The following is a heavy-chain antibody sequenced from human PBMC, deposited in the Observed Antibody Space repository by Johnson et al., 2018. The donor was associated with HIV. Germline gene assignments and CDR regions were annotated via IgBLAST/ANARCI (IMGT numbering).Heavy chain of an antibody. D-gene: IGHD6-13*01. CDR3: AKEGQDLRSSSSDDAFDI. J-gene: IGHJ3*02. CDR1: GFTFSSYA. Sequence: VLLLESGGGLVQPGGSLRLSCAASGFTFSSYAMSWVRQAPGKGLEWVSAISGSGGSTYYADSVEGRFPISRDNSKNTLYLQMNSLRAEDTAVYYCAKEGQDLRSSSSDDAFDIWGQGTMVTVSS. V-gene: IGHV3-23*01. CDR2: ISGSGGST.